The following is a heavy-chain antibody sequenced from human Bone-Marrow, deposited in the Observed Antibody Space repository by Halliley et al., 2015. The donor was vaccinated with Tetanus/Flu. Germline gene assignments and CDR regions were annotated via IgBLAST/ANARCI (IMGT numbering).Heavy chain of an antibody. D-gene: IGHD3-22*01. CDR3: ARRYDRSGYYENWFDS. V-gene: IGHV4-31*03. J-gene: IGHJ5*01. CDR1: GASISSGGYY. Sequence: TLSLTCTVSGASISSGGYYWSWIRQHPGKGLQWIGYIYFSGSTYYTPSLKSRVTMSVDTSKNQFSLRLRSVTAADTAVYYCARRYDRSGYYENWFDSWGQGTLVTVSS. CDR2: IYFSGST.